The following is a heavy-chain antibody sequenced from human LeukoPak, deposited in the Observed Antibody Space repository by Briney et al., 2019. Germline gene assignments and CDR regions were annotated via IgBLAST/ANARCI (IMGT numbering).Heavy chain of an antibody. CDR1: GFTFTTSW. CDR2: ITPNASET. J-gene: IGHJ4*02. CDR3: ARDRAIKAFDY. Sequence: GGSLRLSCSASGFTFTTSWMNWVRQAPGKGLEWLASITPNASETYYVDSVRGRFTISRDDDKNSVYLQMNSLRAEDTAVYFCARDRAIKAFDYWGQGNLVSVSS. V-gene: IGHV3-7*01.